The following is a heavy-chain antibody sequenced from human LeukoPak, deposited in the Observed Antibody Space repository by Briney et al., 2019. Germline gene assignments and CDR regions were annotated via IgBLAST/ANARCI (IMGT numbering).Heavy chain of an antibody. J-gene: IGHJ4*02. V-gene: IGHV3-23*01. CDR1: GFPFSSYA. CDR3: EKRNTMVRGGPCFDY. CDR2: IFGSGDTT. D-gene: IGHD3-10*01. Sequence: GGSLRLSCAASGFPFSSYAMNWVRQAPGKGLEWVSIIFGSGDTTYYADSVKGRFTVARDNSKNMLYLQMNNLRPEDTATYYCEKRNTMVRGGPCFDYWGQGLMVTVSS.